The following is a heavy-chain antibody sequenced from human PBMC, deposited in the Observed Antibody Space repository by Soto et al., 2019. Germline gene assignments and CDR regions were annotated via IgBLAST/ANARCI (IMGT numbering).Heavy chain of an antibody. V-gene: IGHV3-9*01. D-gene: IGHD3-10*01. CDR1: GFTFDDYA. Sequence: SLRLSCAASGFTFDDYAMHWVRQAPGKGLEWVSGISWNSGSIGYADSVKGRFTISRENAKNSVFLQMNSLRAEDTGVYYCTRGVSYGFDFWGQGTMVTVSS. CDR2: ISWNSGSI. J-gene: IGHJ3*01. CDR3: TRGVSYGFDF.